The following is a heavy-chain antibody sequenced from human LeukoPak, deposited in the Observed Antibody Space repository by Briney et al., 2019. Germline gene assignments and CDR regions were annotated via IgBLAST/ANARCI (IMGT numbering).Heavy chain of an antibody. D-gene: IGHD2-15*01. CDR3: AKDIPATYCGGGSCYSRGFDY. J-gene: IGHJ4*02. V-gene: IGHV3-30*02. CDR2: IRYDGSNK. CDR1: GFTFSSYG. Sequence: GGSLRLSCAASGFTFSSYGMHWVRQAPGKGLEWVAFIRYDGSNKYYADSVKGRFTISRDNSKNTLYLQMNSLRAEDTAVYYCAKDIPATYCGGGSCYSRGFDYWGQGTLVTVSS.